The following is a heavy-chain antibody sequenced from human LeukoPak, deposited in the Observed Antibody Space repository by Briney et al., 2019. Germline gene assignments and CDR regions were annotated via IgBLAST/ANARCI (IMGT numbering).Heavy chain of an antibody. CDR2: IWYDGSNK. V-gene: IGHV3-33*01. Sequence: GGSLRLSCAASGLTFSSYGMHWVRQAPGKGLEWVAVIWYDGSNKYYADSVKGRFTISRDNSKNTLYLQMNSLRAEDTAVYYCAFPYYYDSSGYYYGGFDYWGQGTLVTVSS. CDR3: AFPYYYDSSGYYYGGFDY. J-gene: IGHJ4*02. CDR1: GLTFSSYG. D-gene: IGHD3-22*01.